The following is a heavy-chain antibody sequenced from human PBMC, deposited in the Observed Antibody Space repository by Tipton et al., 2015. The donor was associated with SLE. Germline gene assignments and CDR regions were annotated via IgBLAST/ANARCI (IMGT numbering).Heavy chain of an antibody. J-gene: IGHJ6*02. CDR2: IYYSGST. V-gene: IGHV4-61*08. D-gene: IGHD4-11*01. CDR3: ARDMTTGYYYGMDV. CDR1: GGSISSGGYY. Sequence: TLSLTCTVSGGSISSGGYYWSWIRQHPGKGLEWIGYIYYSGSTNYNPSLKSRVTISVDTSKNQFSLKLSSVTAADTAVYYCARDMTTGYYYGMDVWGQGTTVTVSS.